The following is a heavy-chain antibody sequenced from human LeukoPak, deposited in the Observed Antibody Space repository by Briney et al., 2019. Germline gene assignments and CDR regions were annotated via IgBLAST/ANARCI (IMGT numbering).Heavy chain of an antibody. V-gene: IGHV4-31*03. J-gene: IGHJ4*02. CDR1: GGSISSGGYY. CDR3: AREGSSGWTGSY. Sequence: SETLSLTCTVSGGSISSGGYYWSWIRQHPGKGLEWIGYIYYSGSTYYNPSLRSRVTISVDTSKNQFSLKLSSVTAADTAVYYCAREGSSGWTGSYWGQGTLVTVSS. CDR2: IYYSGST. D-gene: IGHD6-19*01.